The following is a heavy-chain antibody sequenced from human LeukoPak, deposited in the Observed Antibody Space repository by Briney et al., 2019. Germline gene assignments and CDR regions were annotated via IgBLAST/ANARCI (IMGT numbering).Heavy chain of an antibody. V-gene: IGHV4-34*01. CDR2: INHSGST. CDR3: AREPGAHDY. J-gene: IGHJ4*02. Sequence: SETLSLTCAVYGGSFSGYYWSWIRQPPGKGLEWIGEINHSGSTNYNPPLKSRVTISVDTSKNQFSLKLSSVTAADTAVYYCAREPGAHDYWGQGTLVTVSS. CDR1: GGSFSGYY.